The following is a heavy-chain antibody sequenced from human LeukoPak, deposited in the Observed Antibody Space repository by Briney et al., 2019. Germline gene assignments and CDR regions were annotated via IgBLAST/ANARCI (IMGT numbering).Heavy chain of an antibody. J-gene: IGHJ4*02. D-gene: IGHD3-22*01. CDR1: GYTFTGYY. CDR2: INPNSGGT. V-gene: IGHV1-2*02. Sequence: ASVKVSCKASGYTFTGYYMHWVRQAPGQGLEWMGWINPNSGGTNYAQKFQGRVTMTRDTSISTAYMELSRLRSDDTAVYYCARVYYYDSSGYYRYFDYWGQGTLVTVSS. CDR3: ARVYYYDSSGYYRYFDY.